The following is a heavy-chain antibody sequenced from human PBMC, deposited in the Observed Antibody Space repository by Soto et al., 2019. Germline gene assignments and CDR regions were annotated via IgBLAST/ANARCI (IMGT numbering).Heavy chain of an antibody. CDR1: GGSFSGYY. D-gene: IGHD2-2*01. CDR3: ARGGYCSSTSCYVRWFDP. J-gene: IGHJ5*02. Sequence: QVQLQQWGAGLLKPSETLSLTCAVYGGSFSGYYWSWIRQPPGKGLEWIGEINHSGSTNYNPSLKSRVTISVDTSKNQFSLKLSSVTAADTAVYYCARGGYCSSTSCYVRWFDPWVQGTLVTVSS. V-gene: IGHV4-34*01. CDR2: INHSGST.